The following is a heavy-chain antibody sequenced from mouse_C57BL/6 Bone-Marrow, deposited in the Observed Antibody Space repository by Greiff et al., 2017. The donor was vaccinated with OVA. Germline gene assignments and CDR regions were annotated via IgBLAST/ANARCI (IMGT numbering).Heavy chain of an antibody. CDR1: GFTFSSYA. CDR3: AREGYDYPY. J-gene: IGHJ2*01. V-gene: IGHV5-4*01. CDR2: ISDGGSYT. D-gene: IGHD2-4*01. Sequence: EVKLVESGGGLVKPGGSLKLSCAASGFTFSSYAMSWVRQTPEKRLEWVATISDGGSYTYYPDNVKGRFTISRDNAKNNLYLQMSHLKSEDTAMYYCAREGYDYPYWGQGTTLTVSS.